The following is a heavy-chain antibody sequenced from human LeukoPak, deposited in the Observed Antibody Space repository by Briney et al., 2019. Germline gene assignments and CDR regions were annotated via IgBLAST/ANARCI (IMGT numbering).Heavy chain of an antibody. CDR2: ISSASGSI. Sequence: GGSLRLSCAASGFTFSSYSMNWDRQAPGKGLEWVSYISSASGSIYYADSVKGRFTISRDNAKNSLFLQMNSLRAEDTAVYYCARLPAYCSSTSCYYDYWGQGTLVTVSS. CDR1: GFTFSSYS. V-gene: IGHV3-48*04. D-gene: IGHD2-2*01. J-gene: IGHJ4*02. CDR3: ARLPAYCSSTSCYYDY.